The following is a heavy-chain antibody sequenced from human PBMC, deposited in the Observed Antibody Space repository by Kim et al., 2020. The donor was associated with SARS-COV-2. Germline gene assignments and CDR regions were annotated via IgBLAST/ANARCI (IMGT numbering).Heavy chain of an antibody. Sequence: GGSLRLSCAASGFTFSSYGMHWVRQAPGKGLEWVAVISYDGSNKYYADSVKGRFTISRDNSKNTLYLQMNSLRAEDTAVYYCAKEGVDDYGDYGHFDYWGQGTLVTVSS. J-gene: IGHJ4*02. CDR1: GFTFSSYG. CDR2: ISYDGSNK. CDR3: AKEGVDDYGDYGHFDY. D-gene: IGHD4-17*01. V-gene: IGHV3-30*18.